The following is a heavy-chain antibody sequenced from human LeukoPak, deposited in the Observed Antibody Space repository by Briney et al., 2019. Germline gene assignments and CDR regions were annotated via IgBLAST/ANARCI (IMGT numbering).Heavy chain of an antibody. D-gene: IGHD3-10*01. V-gene: IGHV4-4*07. CDR1: GGSFSGYY. CDR2: IYTSGTI. Sequence: SETLSLTCAVYGGSFSGYYRSWIRQPAGTALEWIGRIYTSGTITYNPSLKSRVTMSVDTSKNQFSLKLSSVTAADTAVYYCARDSGTTGEVKFDPWGQGTLVTVSS. J-gene: IGHJ5*02. CDR3: ARDSGTTGEVKFDP.